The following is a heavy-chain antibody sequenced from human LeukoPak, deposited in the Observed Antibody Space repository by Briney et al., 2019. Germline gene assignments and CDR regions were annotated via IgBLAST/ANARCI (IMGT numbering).Heavy chain of an antibody. J-gene: IGHJ6*03. V-gene: IGHV4-59*01. Sequence: PAETLSLTCTVSGVSISSYYWSWIRQPPGKGLEWIGYIYYSGSTNYNPSLKSRVTISVDTSKNQFSLKMSSVTAADTAVYYCARAGYSYGSDYYYYYYMDVWGKGTTVTVSS. CDR1: GVSISSYY. D-gene: IGHD5-18*01. CDR3: ARAGYSYGSDYYYYYYMDV. CDR2: IYYSGST.